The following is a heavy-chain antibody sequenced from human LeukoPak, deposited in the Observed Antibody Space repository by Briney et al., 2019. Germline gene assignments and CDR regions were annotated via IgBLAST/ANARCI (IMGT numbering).Heavy chain of an antibody. Sequence: GASVKVSCKASGYTFTSYGISWVRQAPGQGLEWMGWISAYNGNTNYAQKRQGRVTMTTDTPTSTAYMELRSLRSDDTAVYYCARFWLIGYDILTGYYPYYFDYWGQGTLVTVSS. V-gene: IGHV1-18*01. D-gene: IGHD3-9*01. CDR1: GYTFTSYG. J-gene: IGHJ4*02. CDR2: ISAYNGNT. CDR3: ARFWLIGYDILTGYYPYYFDY.